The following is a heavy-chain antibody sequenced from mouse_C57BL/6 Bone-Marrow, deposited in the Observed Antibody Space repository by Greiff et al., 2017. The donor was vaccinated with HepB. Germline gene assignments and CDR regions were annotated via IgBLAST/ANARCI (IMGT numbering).Heavy chain of an antibody. V-gene: IGHV1-39*01. Sequence: VQLKQSGPELVKPGASVKISCKASGYSFTDYNMNWVKQSNGKSLEWIGVINPNYGTTSYNQKFKGKATLTVDQSSSTAYMQLNSLTSEDSAVYYCARPRLGSSYWYFDVWCTGTTVTVSS. CDR3: ARPRLGSSYWYFDV. J-gene: IGHJ1*03. CDR2: INPNYGTT. D-gene: IGHD1-1*01. CDR1: GYSFTDYN.